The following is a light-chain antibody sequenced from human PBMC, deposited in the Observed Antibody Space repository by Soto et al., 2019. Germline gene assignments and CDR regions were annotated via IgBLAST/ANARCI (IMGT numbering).Light chain of an antibody. J-gene: IGKJ1*01. Sequence: VLTQSPGTLSLSPGERATLSCRASQSVPGNYSAWYQQKPGQSPRLLMSGASKRATGVPDRFSGSGSGTDFTFTISRLEPEDFAVYYCQHYGHALWAFGQGTKVEIK. V-gene: IGKV3-20*01. CDR1: QSVPGNY. CDR2: GAS. CDR3: QHYGHALWA.